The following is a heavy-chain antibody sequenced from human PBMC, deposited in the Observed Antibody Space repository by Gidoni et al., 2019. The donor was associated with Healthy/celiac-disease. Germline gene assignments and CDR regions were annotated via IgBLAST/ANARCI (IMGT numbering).Heavy chain of an antibody. D-gene: IGHD2-2*01. CDR2: IQAGNGKT. CDR1: GYTFTSYA. CDR3: ARSVPAARLHWFDP. Sequence: HVQLVQSGAEVKKPGVSSKVSCMPSGYTFTSYATHWGRQAPGQRLEWMGWIQAGNGKTKYSQEFQGRVTITRDRSASKAYMELNRMRSEDTAVYYCARSVPAARLHWFDPWGQGTLVTVSS. J-gene: IGHJ5*02. V-gene: IGHV1-3*01.